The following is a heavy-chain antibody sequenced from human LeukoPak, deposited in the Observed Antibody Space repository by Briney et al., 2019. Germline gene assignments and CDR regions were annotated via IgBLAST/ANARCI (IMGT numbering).Heavy chain of an antibody. V-gene: IGHV3-9*01. D-gene: IGHD1-1*01. CDR1: GFTFDGYA. J-gene: IGHJ3*02. CDR3: AKVLGRNWANDAFDI. CDR2: ISWNSGSI. Sequence: PGGSLRLSCAASGFTFDGYAMHWVRQAPGKGLEWVSGISWNSGSIGYADSVKGRFTISRDNAKNSLYLQMNSLRAEDTALYYCAKVLGRNWANDAFDIWGQGTMVTVSS.